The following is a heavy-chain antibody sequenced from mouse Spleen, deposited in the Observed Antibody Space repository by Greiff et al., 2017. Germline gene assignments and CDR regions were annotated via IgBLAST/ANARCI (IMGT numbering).Heavy chain of an antibody. Sequence: EVQVVESGGGLVKPGGSLKLSCAASGFTFSSYAMSWVRQTPEKRLEWVATISSGGSYTYYPDSVKGRFTISRDNAKNTLYLQMSSLRSEDTAMYYCARHENYGNRGYFDYWGQGTTLTVSS. V-gene: IGHV5-9-3*01. J-gene: IGHJ2*01. CDR1: GFTFSSYA. CDR2: ISSGGSYT. CDR3: ARHENYGNRGYFDY. D-gene: IGHD2-1*01.